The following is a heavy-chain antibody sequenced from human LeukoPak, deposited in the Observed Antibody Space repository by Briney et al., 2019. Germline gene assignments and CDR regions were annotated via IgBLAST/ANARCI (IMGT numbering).Heavy chain of an antibody. V-gene: IGHV4-59*12. Sequence: SETLSLTCTVSGGSISTYYWSWIRQPPGKGLEWIGYIYYSGSANYNPSLKSRVTISVDTSKNQFSLKLSSVTAAGTAVYYCARGRIMITFGGVNWFDPWGQGTLVTVSS. CDR2: IYYSGSA. D-gene: IGHD3-16*01. CDR1: GGSISTYY. CDR3: ARGRIMITFGGVNWFDP. J-gene: IGHJ5*02.